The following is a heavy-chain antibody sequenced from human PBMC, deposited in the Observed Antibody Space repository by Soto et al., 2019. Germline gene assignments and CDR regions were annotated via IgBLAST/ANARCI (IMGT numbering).Heavy chain of an antibody. CDR1: GYTFTSYY. CDR2: INPSGGST. D-gene: IGHD3-22*01. CDR3: ARGLIYDSSGYYFDY. Sequence: ASVKVSCKASGYTFTSYYMHWVRQAPGQGLEWMGIINPSGGSTRYEQKFQGRVTMTRDTSTSTVYMELSSLRSEDTAVYYCARGLIYDSSGYYFDYWGQGTLVTVSS. J-gene: IGHJ4*02. V-gene: IGHV1-46*01.